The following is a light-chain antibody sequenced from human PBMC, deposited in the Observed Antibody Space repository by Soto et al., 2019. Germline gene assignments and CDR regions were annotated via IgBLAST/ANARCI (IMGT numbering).Light chain of an antibody. CDR3: SSFAGNNNLV. CDR1: SSDVGGYNY. V-gene: IGLV2-8*01. J-gene: IGLJ2*01. Sequence: QSVLTQPPSASGSPGQSVTISCTGTSSDVGGYNYVSWYQQHPGKAPKLMISEVSKRPSGAPDRFSGAKSVNTASLTVSGLQAEDEADYYCSSFAGNNNLVFGGGTKLTVL. CDR2: EVS.